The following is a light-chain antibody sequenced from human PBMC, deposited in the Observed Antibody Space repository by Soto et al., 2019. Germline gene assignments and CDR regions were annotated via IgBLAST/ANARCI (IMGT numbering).Light chain of an antibody. Sequence: EIVMTQSPATLSVSPGERATLSCRASQSVSSDLAWYQQKPGQAPRLLISGASTRATGIPARFSGSGSGTEFTLTISSLQSEDFAIYYCRQYNNWPYTFGQGTKLEIK. CDR1: QSVSSD. CDR2: GAS. V-gene: IGKV3-15*01. J-gene: IGKJ2*01. CDR3: RQYNNWPYT.